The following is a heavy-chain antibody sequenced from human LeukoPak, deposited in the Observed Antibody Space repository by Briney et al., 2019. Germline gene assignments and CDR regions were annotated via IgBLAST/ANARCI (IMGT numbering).Heavy chain of an antibody. D-gene: IGHD2/OR15-2a*01. V-gene: IGHV3-7*01. J-gene: IGHJ4*02. Sequence: GGSLRLSCAASGFTFTNYWMNWLRQAPGKGLEWVANIKQDGSAKNYVDSVKGRFTISRDNAKNSLYLQMNNLGVEDTAVYYCARERVTTTSFDYWGQGVLVTVSS. CDR1: GFTFTNYW. CDR2: IKQDGSAK. CDR3: ARERVTTTSFDY.